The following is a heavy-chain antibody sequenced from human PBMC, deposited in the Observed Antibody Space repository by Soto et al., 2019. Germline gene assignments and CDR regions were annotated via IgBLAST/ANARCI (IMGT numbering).Heavy chain of an antibody. CDR1: GFTFSGFY. CDR3: LRDPPPDSETVYMDV. Sequence: GGSLRLSCAASGFTFSGFYMSWVRQAPGKGLEWISYISSSGSLIYYADSVKGRFTISRDNANNSLYLQMNSLRVEDTAVYYCLRDPPPDSETVYMDVWGHGNTVTVSS. CDR2: ISSSGSLI. J-gene: IGHJ6*02. V-gene: IGHV3-11*01. D-gene: IGHD4-17*01.